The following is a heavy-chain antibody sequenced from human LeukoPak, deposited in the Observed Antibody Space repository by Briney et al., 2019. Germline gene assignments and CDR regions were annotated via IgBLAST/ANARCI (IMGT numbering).Heavy chain of an antibody. D-gene: IGHD3-9*01. CDR3: AKDTLYDILTHDAFDI. V-gene: IGHV3-23*01. CDR2: ISGSGGST. J-gene: IGHJ3*02. Sequence: PGGSLRLSCAASGFTFSSYAMSWVRQAPGKGLEWASAISGSGGSTYYADSVKGRFTISRDNSKNTLYLQMNSLRAEDTAVYYCAKDTLYDILTHDAFDIWGQGTMVTVSS. CDR1: GFTFSSYA.